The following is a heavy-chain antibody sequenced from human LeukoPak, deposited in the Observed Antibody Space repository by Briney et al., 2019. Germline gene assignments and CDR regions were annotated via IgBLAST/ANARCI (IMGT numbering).Heavy chain of an antibody. J-gene: IGHJ4*02. V-gene: IGHV3-21*01. Sequence: GWSLRLSCAASGFTFSSYSMNWVRQAPGKGLEWVSSISSSSSYIYYADSVKGRFTISRDNAKNSLYLQMNSLRAEDTAVYYCARDRGSGWYLGYWGQGTLVTVSS. D-gene: IGHD6-19*01. CDR3: ARDRGSGWYLGY. CDR2: ISSSSSYI. CDR1: GFTFSSYS.